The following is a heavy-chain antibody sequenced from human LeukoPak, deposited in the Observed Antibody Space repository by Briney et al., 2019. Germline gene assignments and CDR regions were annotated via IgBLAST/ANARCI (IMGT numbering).Heavy chain of an antibody. Sequence: GGSLRLSCAASGFMFSSYGMHWVRQAPGKGLEWVAFIRNDGSREHYADSVKGRFTISRDNSKNTLYLQMNSLRTEDTAVYYCVRALSGTDDFWGQGTLVTVSS. CDR3: VRALSGTDDF. V-gene: IGHV3-30*02. CDR1: GFMFSSYG. D-gene: IGHD1-7*01. J-gene: IGHJ4*02. CDR2: IRNDGSRE.